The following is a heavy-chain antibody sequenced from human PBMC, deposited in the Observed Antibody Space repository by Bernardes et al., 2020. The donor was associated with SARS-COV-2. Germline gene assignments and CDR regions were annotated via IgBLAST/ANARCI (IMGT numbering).Heavy chain of an antibody. V-gene: IGHV3-23*01. Sequence: GGSLRLSCAASGFTFSSYAMSWVRQAPGKGLEWVSAISGSGGSTYYADSVKGRFTISRDNSKNTLYLQMNSLRAEDTAVYYGAIFGVVTTNALEIWGQGTMVTDSS. D-gene: IGHD3-3*01. CDR1: GFTFSSYA. J-gene: IGHJ3*02. CDR2: ISGSGGST. CDR3: AIFGVVTTNALEI.